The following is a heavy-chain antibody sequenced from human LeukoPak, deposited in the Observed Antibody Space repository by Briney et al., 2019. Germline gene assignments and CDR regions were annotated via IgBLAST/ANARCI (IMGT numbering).Heavy chain of an antibody. J-gene: IGHJ4*02. CDR2: ISGSGGST. CDR1: GFTFSSYA. D-gene: IGHD3-10*01. V-gene: IGHV3-23*01. CDR3: ARATGMLRGDYYFDY. Sequence: PGGSLRLSCAASGFTFSSYAMSWVRQAPGQGLGWVSAISGSGGSTYYADSLKGRFTTSTDNSQNTLYLHMNSPRAEDTAVDYCARATGMLRGDYYFDYWGQGTLVTVSS.